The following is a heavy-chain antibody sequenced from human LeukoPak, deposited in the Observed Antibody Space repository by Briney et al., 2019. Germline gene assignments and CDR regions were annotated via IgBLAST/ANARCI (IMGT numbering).Heavy chain of an antibody. CDR2: IYYSGST. Sequence: PSETLSLTCSVSGYSINNGYNWGWIRQPPGKGLEWIGYIYYSGSTNYNPSLKSRVTISVDTSKNQFSLKLSSVTAADTAVYYCASRVTTVTTDDAFDIWGQGTMVTVSS. CDR3: ASRVTTVTTDDAFDI. CDR1: GYSINNGYN. V-gene: IGHV4-38-2*02. J-gene: IGHJ3*02. D-gene: IGHD4-17*01.